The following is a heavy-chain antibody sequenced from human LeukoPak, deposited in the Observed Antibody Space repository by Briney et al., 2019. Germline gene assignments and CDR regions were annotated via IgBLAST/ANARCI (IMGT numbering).Heavy chain of an antibody. CDR1: GFTFSSYA. Sequence: PGRSLRLSCAASGFTFSSYAMSWVRQAPGKGLEWVSAISGSGGSTYYADSVKGRFTISRDNSKNTLYLQMNSLRAEDTAVYYCAKDQVYVGTDCSSTSCYPYYFDYWGQGTLVTVSS. J-gene: IGHJ4*02. V-gene: IGHV3-23*01. CDR2: ISGSGGST. D-gene: IGHD2-2*01. CDR3: AKDQVYVGTDCSSTSCYPYYFDY.